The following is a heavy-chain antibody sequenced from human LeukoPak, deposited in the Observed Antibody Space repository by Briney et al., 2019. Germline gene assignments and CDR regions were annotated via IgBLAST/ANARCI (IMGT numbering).Heavy chain of an antibody. V-gene: IGHV4-34*01. J-gene: IGHJ6*02. CDR2: INHSGST. D-gene: IGHD3-10*02. Sequence: SETLSLTCAVYGGSFSGYYWSWIRQPPGKGLEWIGEINHSGSTNYNPSLTSRVTISVDTSKNQFSLKLSSVTAADTAVYYCARDKGWGRVRAYYYYYGMDVWGQGTTVTVSS. CDR3: ARDKGWGRVRAYYYYYGMDV. CDR1: GGSFSGYY.